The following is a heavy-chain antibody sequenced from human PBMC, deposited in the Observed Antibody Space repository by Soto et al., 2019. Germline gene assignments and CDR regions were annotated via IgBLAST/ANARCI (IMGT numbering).Heavy chain of an antibody. CDR1: GFTFSSYA. CDR3: AKAQRVGGYYYYGMDV. V-gene: IGHV3-23*01. Sequence: GGSLRLSCAASGFTFSSYAMSWVRQAPGKGLEWVSAISGSGGSTYYADSVKGRFTISRDNSKNTLYLQMNSLRAEDTAVYYCAKAQRVGGYYYYGMDVWGQGTMVTVSS. D-gene: IGHD3-10*01. CDR2: ISGSGGST. J-gene: IGHJ6*02.